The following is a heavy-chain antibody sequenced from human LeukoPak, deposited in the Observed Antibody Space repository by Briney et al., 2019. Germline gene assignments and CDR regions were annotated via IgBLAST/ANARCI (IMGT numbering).Heavy chain of an antibody. V-gene: IGHV3-30*04. J-gene: IGHJ5*02. Sequence: SVKGRFTISRDNSENTLYLQMISLRIDDTAVYYCSGRRNGGGLPEGSWGQGTLVTVSS. CDR3: SGRRNGGGLPEGS. D-gene: IGHD1-14*01.